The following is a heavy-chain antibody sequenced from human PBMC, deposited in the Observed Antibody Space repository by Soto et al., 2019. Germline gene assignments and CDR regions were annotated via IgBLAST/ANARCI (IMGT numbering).Heavy chain of an antibody. V-gene: IGHV3-11*01. CDR2: ISSSGSTI. J-gene: IGHJ4*02. CDR1: GFTFSDYY. CDR3: ATWNYYGSGRPSDY. Sequence: PGGSLRLSCVASGFTFSDYYMSWIRQAPGKGLEWLSYISSSGSTIFYADSVKGRFTISRDNAKNSLYLQMNSLRAEDTAVYDCATWNYYGSGRPSDYWGQGNLVTVSS. D-gene: IGHD3-10*01.